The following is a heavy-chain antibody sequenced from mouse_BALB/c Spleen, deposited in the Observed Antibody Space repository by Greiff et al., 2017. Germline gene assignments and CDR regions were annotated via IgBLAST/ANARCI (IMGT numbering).Heavy chain of an antibody. CDR3: ARSYGNYAMDY. Sequence: EVKLMESGAELVRPGALVKLSCKASGFNIKDYYMHWVKQRPEQGLEWIGWIDPENGNTIYDPKFQGKASITADTSSNTAYLQLSSLTSEDTAVYYCARSYGNYAMDYWGQGTSVTVSA. V-gene: IGHV14-1*02. CDR1: GFNIKDYY. J-gene: IGHJ4*01. D-gene: IGHD2-10*02. CDR2: IDPENGNT.